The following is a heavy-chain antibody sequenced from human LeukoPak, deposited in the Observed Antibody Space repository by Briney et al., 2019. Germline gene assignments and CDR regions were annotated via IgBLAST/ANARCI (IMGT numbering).Heavy chain of an antibody. Sequence: SVKVSCKASEGTFSSYAISWVRQAPGQGLEWMGGIIPIFGTANYAQKFQGRVTITTDESTSTAYMELSSLRSEDTAVYYCARVALGGYSSSSSGDDYWGQGTLVTVSS. CDR1: EGTFSSYA. CDR2: IIPIFGTA. D-gene: IGHD6-6*01. CDR3: ARVALGGYSSSSSGDDY. V-gene: IGHV1-69*05. J-gene: IGHJ4*02.